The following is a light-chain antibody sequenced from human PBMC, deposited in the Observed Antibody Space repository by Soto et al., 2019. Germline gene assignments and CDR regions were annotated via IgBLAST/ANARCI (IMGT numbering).Light chain of an antibody. J-gene: IGLJ1*01. CDR3: TSYTSRSTYV. Sequence: QSALTQPASVSGSPGQSITISCTGTSSDVGNYNFVTWYQQYPGKAPKVILYEVTMRPSGVSNRFSGSKSGNTASLTISELQADDEADYYCTSYTSRSTYVFGTGTKVTVL. CDR1: SSDVGNYNF. CDR2: EVT. V-gene: IGLV2-14*01.